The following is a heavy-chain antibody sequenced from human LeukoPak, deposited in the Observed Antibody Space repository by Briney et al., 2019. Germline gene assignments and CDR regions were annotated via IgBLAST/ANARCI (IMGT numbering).Heavy chain of an antibody. D-gene: IGHD3-22*01. CDR3: AKRDYSDTSGYLPLFDC. CDR1: GFTFSTYA. J-gene: IGHJ4*02. Sequence: GGSLRLSCAAPGFTFSTYAMAWVRQAPGKGLEWVSGVTAGGATTFYADSVKGRFTISRDNSKNTLYLQMNSLRAEDTAVYYCAKRDYSDTSGYLPLFDCWGQGTLVTVSS. V-gene: IGHV3-23*01. CDR2: VTAGGATT.